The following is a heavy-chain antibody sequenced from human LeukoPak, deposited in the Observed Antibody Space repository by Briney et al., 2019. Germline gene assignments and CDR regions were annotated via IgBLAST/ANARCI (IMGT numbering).Heavy chain of an antibody. CDR2: INPKGGGR. CDR3: ATGERLVPAAMWFDY. J-gene: IGHJ4*02. Sequence: ASVRVSCTASVYTFTDYYMHWVRQAPGQGREWMGWINPKGGGRSYAQRFQGRVTITRDTSISTAYMELSRLRSDDTAVYYCATGERLVPAAMWFDYWGQGTLVTVSS. V-gene: IGHV1-2*02. CDR1: VYTFTDYY. D-gene: IGHD2-2*01.